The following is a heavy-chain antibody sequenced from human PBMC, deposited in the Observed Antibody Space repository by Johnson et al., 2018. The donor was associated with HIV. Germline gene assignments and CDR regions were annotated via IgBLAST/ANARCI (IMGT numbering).Heavy chain of an antibody. J-gene: IGHJ3*02. V-gene: IGHV3-66*01. CDR3: AAMDGSGSRDAFDI. CDR1: GFTVSSNY. D-gene: IGHD3-10*01. CDR2: IYSGGST. Sequence: MLLVESGGGLVQPGGSLRLSCAASGFTVSSNYMSWVRQAPGKWLEWVSVIYSGGSTYYADSVKGRFTISRDNSKNTLYLQMNSLRAEDTAVYYCAAMDGSGSRDAFDIWGQGTMVTVAS.